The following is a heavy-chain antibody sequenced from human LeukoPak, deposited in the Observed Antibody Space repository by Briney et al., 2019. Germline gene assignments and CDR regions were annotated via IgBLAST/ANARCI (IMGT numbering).Heavy chain of an antibody. J-gene: IGHJ4*02. CDR3: ARETPRRGETRDGYR. CDR1: GFTFSTYS. CDR2: IWYDGSNK. D-gene: IGHD5-24*01. V-gene: IGHV3-33*01. Sequence: GGSLRLSCEASGFTFSTYSMHWVRQAPGKGLEWVAVIWYDGSNKNYADSVKGRFTISRDNSKNTLYLQMNSLRAEDTAVYYCARETPRRGETRDGYRWGQGTLVTVSS.